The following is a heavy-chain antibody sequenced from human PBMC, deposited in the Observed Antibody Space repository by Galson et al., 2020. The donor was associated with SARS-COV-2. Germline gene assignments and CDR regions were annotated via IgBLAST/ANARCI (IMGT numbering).Heavy chain of an antibody. J-gene: IGHJ3*01. CDR1: GFPFDIYT. V-gene: IGHV3-21*01. D-gene: IGHD1-26*01. Sequence: NSGGSLRLSCAASGFPFDIYTMNWVRQDSGKGLEWVSFISSGGTYIYYGDSVRGRFTISRDNAKNSVSLQMNSLRDEDTAIYFCARQYDGRSQDGFDAWGQGTMVTVSS. CDR3: ARQYDGRSQDGFDA. CDR2: ISSGGTYI.